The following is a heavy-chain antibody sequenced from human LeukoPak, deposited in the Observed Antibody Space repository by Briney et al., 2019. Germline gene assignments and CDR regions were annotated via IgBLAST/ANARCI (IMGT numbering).Heavy chain of an antibody. D-gene: IGHD4-17*01. J-gene: IGHJ5*02. Sequence: PGGSLRLSCAASGFTFSSYSMNWVRQAPGKGLEWVSSISSSSNSISYADSVRGRFTISRDNAKNSLFLQMNSLRAEDTAVYYCARRPTVTPSRCFDPWGQGTLVTVSS. CDR2: ISSSSNSI. CDR1: GFTFSSYS. V-gene: IGHV3-21*01. CDR3: ARRPTVTPSRCFDP.